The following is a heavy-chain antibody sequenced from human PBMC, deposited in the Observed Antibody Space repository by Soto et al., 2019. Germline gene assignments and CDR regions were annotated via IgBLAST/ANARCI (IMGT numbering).Heavy chain of an antibody. CDR1: GFTFSSYA. V-gene: IGHV3-30-3*01. D-gene: IGHD6-13*01. J-gene: IGHJ4*02. Sequence: GGSLRLSCAASGFTFSSYAMHWVRQAPGKGLEWVAVISYDGSNKYYADSVKGRFTISRDNSKNTLYLQMNSLRAEDTAVYYCARDSLAAPLEGYYFDYWGQGTLVTVSS. CDR3: ARDSLAAPLEGYYFDY. CDR2: ISYDGSNK.